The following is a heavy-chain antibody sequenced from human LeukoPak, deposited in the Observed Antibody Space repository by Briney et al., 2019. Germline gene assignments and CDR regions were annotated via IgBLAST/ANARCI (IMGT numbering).Heavy chain of an antibody. D-gene: IGHD3-3*01. J-gene: IGHJ4*02. Sequence: PGGSLRLSCAASGFTFSRHAMSWVRQAPGKGLEWVSAIRSSGGSTYYADSVKGRFTISRDNSKNTLYLQMNSLRAEDTAVYYCVRDPRYSRSGYFDYWGQGTLVTVSS. V-gene: IGHV3-23*01. CDR3: VRDPRYSRSGYFDY. CDR2: IRSSGGST. CDR1: GFTFSRHA.